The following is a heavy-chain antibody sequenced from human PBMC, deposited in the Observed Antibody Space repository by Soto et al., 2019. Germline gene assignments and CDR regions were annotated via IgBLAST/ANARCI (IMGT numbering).Heavy chain of an antibody. CDR3: ARLNGYCVRGSCHGHYAMDV. CDR2: INHDGSS. Sequence: SETLSLTCAVYGWSFSGYYWSWIRQPPGKGLEWIAGINHDGSSNYNPSLKSRVTISVDTSKNQFSLKMTSVTAADTAVYYCARLNGYCVRGSCHGHYAMDVWGQGTTVTVSS. J-gene: IGHJ6*02. V-gene: IGHV4-34*01. CDR1: GWSFSGYY. D-gene: IGHD2-15*01.